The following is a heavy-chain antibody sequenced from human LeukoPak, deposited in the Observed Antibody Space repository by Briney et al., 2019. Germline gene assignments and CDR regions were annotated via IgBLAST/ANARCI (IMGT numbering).Heavy chain of an antibody. CDR2: IYYSGST. CDR3: ARSLAAIY. Sequence: PSEILSLTCTVSGGSISSSSYYWGWIRQPPGKGLEWIGSIYYSGSTYYNPSLKSRVTISVDTSKNQFSLKLSSVTAADTAVYYCARSLAAIYWGQGTLVTVSS. J-gene: IGHJ4*02. V-gene: IGHV4-39*01. CDR1: GGSISSSSYY. D-gene: IGHD2-2*01.